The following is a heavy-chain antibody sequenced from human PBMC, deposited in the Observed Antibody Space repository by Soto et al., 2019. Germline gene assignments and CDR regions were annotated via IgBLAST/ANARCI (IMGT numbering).Heavy chain of an antibody. CDR3: ARGGRITMVRGVIWEYNWFDA. D-gene: IGHD3-10*01. J-gene: IGHJ5*02. CDR2: INPSGGST. V-gene: IGHV1-46*01. Sequence: QVQLVQSGAEVKKPGASVKVSCKASGYTFTSYYMHWVRQAPGQGLEWMGIINPSGGSTSYAQKFPGRVTMTKDTSTSTVYMELSSMRSEDTAVYYCARGGRITMVRGVIWEYNWFDAWGQGTLVTVSS. CDR1: GYTFTSYY.